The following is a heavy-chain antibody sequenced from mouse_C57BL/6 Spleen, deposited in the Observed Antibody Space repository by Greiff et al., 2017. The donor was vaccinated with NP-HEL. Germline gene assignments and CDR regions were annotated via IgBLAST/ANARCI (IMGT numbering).Heavy chain of an antibody. CDR1: GYAFSSYW. Sequence: QVQLKQSGAELVKPGASVKISCKASGYAFSSYWMNWVKQRPGKGLEWIGQIYPGDGDTNYNGKIKGKATLTADKASSTAYMQLGSLTSEDSAVYFCASAYDYDGSYWYFDVWGTGTTVTVSS. V-gene: IGHV1-80*01. CDR3: ASAYDYDGSYWYFDV. CDR2: IYPGDGDT. J-gene: IGHJ1*03. D-gene: IGHD2-4*01.